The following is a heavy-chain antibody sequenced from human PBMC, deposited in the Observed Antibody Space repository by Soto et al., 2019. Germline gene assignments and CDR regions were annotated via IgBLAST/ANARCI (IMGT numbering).Heavy chain of an antibody. V-gene: IGHV4-34*01. CDR1: GGSFSGYY. Sequence: QVQLQQWGAGLLKPSETLSLTCAVYGGSFSGYYWTWIRQPPGTGLEWIGEINHSGSTNYNPSLKXXVTISVDTPTNPFSLKLTSVTAADTAVYYCARDKITGLFDYWGQGTLVTVSS. CDR2: INHSGST. J-gene: IGHJ4*02. D-gene: IGHD2-8*02. CDR3: ARDKITGLFDY.